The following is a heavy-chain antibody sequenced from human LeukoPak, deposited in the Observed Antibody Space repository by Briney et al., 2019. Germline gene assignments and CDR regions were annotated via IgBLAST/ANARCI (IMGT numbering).Heavy chain of an antibody. V-gene: IGHV4-59*01. CDR3: ARYHSIKVTFDY. J-gene: IGHJ4*02. CDR2: IYYSGST. D-gene: IGHD5-24*01. Sequence: SETLSLTCSVSGGSISSSYWGWIRQPPGKGLERIGYIYYSGSTNYNPSLKSRVTISLDSSKNQFSLKLSSVTAADTAVYYCARYHSIKVTFDYWGQGTLVTVSS. CDR1: GGSISSSY.